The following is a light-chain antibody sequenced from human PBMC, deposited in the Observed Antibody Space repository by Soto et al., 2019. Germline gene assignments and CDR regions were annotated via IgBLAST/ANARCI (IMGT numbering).Light chain of an antibody. CDR1: QSISSW. Sequence: DIQMTQSPSTLSASVGDRVTITCRASQSISSWLAWFQQKPGKAPKLLISKASNLEEGVPSRFSGSGFGTEFTLTISSLQPDDFATYYCQQYNNFWTFGQGTKVEIK. CDR3: QQYNNFWT. CDR2: KAS. J-gene: IGKJ1*01. V-gene: IGKV1-5*03.